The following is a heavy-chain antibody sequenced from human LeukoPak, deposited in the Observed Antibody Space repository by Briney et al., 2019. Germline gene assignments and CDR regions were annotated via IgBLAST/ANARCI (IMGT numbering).Heavy chain of an antibody. Sequence: GASVTVSCKPSGYTFNNYYIHWVRQAPGQGLEWMGWINPDSGDTNYAQKFQGRVTMTRDTSINTLYMELSRLTYDDTAIFYCTREARAGNWFDPWGQGTLITVS. V-gene: IGHV1-2*02. CDR3: TREARAGNWFDP. D-gene: IGHD5-12*01. CDR1: GYTFNNYY. CDR2: INPDSGDT. J-gene: IGHJ5*02.